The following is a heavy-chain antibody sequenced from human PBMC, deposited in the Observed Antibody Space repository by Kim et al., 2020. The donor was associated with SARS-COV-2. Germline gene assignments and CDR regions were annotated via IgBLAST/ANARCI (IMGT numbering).Heavy chain of an antibody. CDR3: ARGHVHRGYSYGPVYYFDY. J-gene: IGHJ4*02. Sequence: SRVTISVDTSKNQFSLKLISVTAADTAVYYCARGHVHRGYSYGPVYYFDYWGQGTLVTVSS. V-gene: IGHV4-34*01. D-gene: IGHD5-18*01.